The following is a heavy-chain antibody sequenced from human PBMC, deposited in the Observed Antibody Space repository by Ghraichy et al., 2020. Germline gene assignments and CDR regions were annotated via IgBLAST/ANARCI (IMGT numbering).Heavy chain of an antibody. CDR1: GFTFSSYA. J-gene: IGHJ4*02. Sequence: WGSLRLSCAASGFTFSSYAMSWVRQAPGKGLEWVSAISGSGGSTYYADSVKGRFTISRDNSKNTLYLQMNSLRAEDTAVYYCAKSHYCSGGSCYPSLDYWGQGTLVTVSS. CDR3: AKSHYCSGGSCYPSLDY. CDR2: ISGSGGST. D-gene: IGHD2-15*01. V-gene: IGHV3-23*01.